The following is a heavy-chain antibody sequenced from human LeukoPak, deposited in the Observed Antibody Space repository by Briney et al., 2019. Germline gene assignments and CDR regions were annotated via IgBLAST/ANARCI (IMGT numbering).Heavy chain of an antibody. V-gene: IGHV3-74*01. CDR1: GFIFTKYW. J-gene: IGHJ6*02. D-gene: IGHD3-16*01. CDR2: VNSDGSAT. CDR3: ARGGGLDV. Sequence: GGSLRLSCAASGFIFTKYWMHWVRQAPGKGLVWVSHVNSDGSATSYADSVKGRFTISRDNAKNSLYLQMSNLRAEDTAVYFCARGGGLDVWGQGATVTVSS.